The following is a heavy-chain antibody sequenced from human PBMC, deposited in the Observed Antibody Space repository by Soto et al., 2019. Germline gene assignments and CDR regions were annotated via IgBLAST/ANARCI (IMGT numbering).Heavy chain of an antibody. CDR2: INHSGST. Sequence: SETLSLTFAVYVGSFSGYYWSWIRHPPGKGLEWIGEINHSGSTNYNPSLKSRVTISVDTSKNQFSLKLSSVTAADTAVYYCARGIYSSSSRGNDYWGQGTLVTVSS. CDR3: ARGIYSSSSRGNDY. D-gene: IGHD6-6*01. CDR1: VGSFSGYY. V-gene: IGHV4-34*01. J-gene: IGHJ4*02.